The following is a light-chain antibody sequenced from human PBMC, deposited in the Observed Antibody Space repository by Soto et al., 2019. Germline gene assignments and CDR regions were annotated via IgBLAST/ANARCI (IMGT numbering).Light chain of an antibody. V-gene: IGKV3-15*01. CDR1: QSVSNK. CDR2: GAS. CDR3: QQYNNWYT. J-gene: IGKJ2*01. Sequence: EVVLTQSPVTLSVSPGERATLSCRASQSVSNKLAWYQQQPGQAPRLLIYGASTRATGIPARFSGSGSGTEFTLTISSLQSEDFAVYYCQQYNNWYTFGQGTKLEIK.